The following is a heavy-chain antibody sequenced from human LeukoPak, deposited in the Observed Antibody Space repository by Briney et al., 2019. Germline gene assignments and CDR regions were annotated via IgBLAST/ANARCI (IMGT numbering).Heavy chain of an antibody. Sequence: PSETLSLTCAVYGGSFSGYYWSWIRQPAGKGLEWIGRIYTSGSTNYNPSLKSRVTISVDTSKNQFSLKLSSVTAADTAVYYCARDYDVLTAYPPTQLFDPWGQGTLVTVSS. J-gene: IGHJ5*02. CDR3: ARDYDVLTAYPPTQLFDP. CDR2: IYTSGST. V-gene: IGHV4-4*07. D-gene: IGHD3-9*01. CDR1: GGSFSGYY.